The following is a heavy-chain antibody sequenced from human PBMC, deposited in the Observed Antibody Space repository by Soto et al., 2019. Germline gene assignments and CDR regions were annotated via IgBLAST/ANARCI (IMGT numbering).Heavy chain of an antibody. V-gene: IGHV1-69*02. Sequence: SVKVSCKASGGTFSSYTISWVRQAPGQGLEWMGRIIPILGIANYAQKFQGRVTITADKSTSTAYMELSSLRSEDTAVYYCARITGTTPSDYYYYYYMDVWGKGTTVTVSS. CDR3: ARITGTTPSDYYYYYYMDV. CDR1: GGTFSSYT. CDR2: IIPILGIA. D-gene: IGHD1-20*01. J-gene: IGHJ6*03.